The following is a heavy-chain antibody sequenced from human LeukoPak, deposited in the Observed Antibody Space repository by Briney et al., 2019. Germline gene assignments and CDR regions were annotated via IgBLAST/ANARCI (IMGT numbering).Heavy chain of an antibody. V-gene: IGHV3-74*01. J-gene: IGHJ6*02. CDR3: ARDARYNIDV. CDR2: IINDGTSA. Sequence: GGSLRLSCAASGFTFRSYWMHWVRQAPGKGLVWVSRIINDGTSATYADSVKGRFTMSRDNAKNTLYLEMNSLRADDTAVYYCARDARYNIDVWGQGTTVTVSS. CDR1: GFTFRSYW. D-gene: IGHD3-9*01.